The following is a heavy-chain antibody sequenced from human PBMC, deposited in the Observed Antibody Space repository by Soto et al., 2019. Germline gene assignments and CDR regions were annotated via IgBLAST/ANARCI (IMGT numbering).Heavy chain of an antibody. J-gene: IGHJ4*02. D-gene: IGHD3-22*01. CDR1: GHSFSSYA. Sequence: ASVKVSCKASGHSFSSYAIHWVRQAPGQRLEWMGWINTGNGISKYSQKFQDRVTITWDTSASTAYMELSRLRSEDTAVYYCAEDSSGYYYWDQGTRVTVSS. CDR3: AEDSSGYYY. V-gene: IGHV1-3*04. CDR2: INTGNGIS.